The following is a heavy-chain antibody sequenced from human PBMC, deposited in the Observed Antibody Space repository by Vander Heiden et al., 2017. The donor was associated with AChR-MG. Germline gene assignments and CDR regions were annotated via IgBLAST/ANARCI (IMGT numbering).Heavy chain of an antibody. Sequence: QVQLVQSGAEVKKPGASVKVSCKASGYPFTSYGISWVRQAPGQGLEWMGWISAYNGNTDYAQKLQGRVTMTTDTSTSTAYMELRSLRSDDTAVYYCARAPCSGGSCYEGFDPWGQGTLVTVSS. CDR2: ISAYNGNT. CDR1: GYPFTSYG. CDR3: ARAPCSGGSCYEGFDP. D-gene: IGHD2-15*01. V-gene: IGHV1-18*01. J-gene: IGHJ5*02.